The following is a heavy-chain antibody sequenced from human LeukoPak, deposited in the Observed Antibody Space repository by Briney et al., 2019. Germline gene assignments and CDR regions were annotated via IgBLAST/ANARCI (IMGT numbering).Heavy chain of an antibody. J-gene: IGHJ4*02. CDR2: LYPADSDT. D-gene: IGHD4-23*01. V-gene: IGHV5-51*01. Sequence: GASLQISCKGSGYSFTSYWIGWVRQMPGKGLEWMGILYPADSDTRYSPSFQGQVTISADKSISTAYLQWSSLKASDTAMYYCARRRDYGGNSDRLDYWGQGTLVTVSS. CDR3: ARRRDYGGNSDRLDY. CDR1: GYSFTSYW.